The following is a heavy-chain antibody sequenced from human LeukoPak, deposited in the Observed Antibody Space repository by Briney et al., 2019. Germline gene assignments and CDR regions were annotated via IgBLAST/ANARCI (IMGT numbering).Heavy chain of an antibody. V-gene: IGHV3-21*01. CDR1: GFTFSSYS. CDR2: ISSSSSYI. D-gene: IGHD3-3*01. J-gene: IGHJ3*02. Sequence: GGSLRLSCAASGFTFSSYSMNWVRQAPGKGLEWVSSISSSSSYIYYADSVKGRFTISRDNAKNSLYLQMNGLRAEDTAVYYCARLSALRFLEWLFADAFDIWGQGTMVTVSS. CDR3: ARLSALRFLEWLFADAFDI.